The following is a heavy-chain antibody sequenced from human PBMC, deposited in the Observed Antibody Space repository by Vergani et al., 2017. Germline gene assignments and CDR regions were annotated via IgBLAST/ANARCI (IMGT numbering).Heavy chain of an antibody. J-gene: IGHJ6*03. Sequence: QVQLVESGGGLVKPGGSLRLSCAASGFTFSDYYMSWIRQAPGKGLEWVSYISSSGSTIYYADSVKGRFTISRDNAKNSLYLQMNSLRAEDTAVYYCARRRRAAGMDDFYYYYYMDGWGKGTTVTVSS. CDR3: ARRRRAAGMDDFYYYYYMDG. D-gene: IGHD1-14*01. CDR2: ISSSGSTI. V-gene: IGHV3-11*01. CDR1: GFTFSDYY.